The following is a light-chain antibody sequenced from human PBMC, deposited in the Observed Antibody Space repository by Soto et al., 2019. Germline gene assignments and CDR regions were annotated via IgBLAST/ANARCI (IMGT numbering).Light chain of an antibody. CDR2: DVF. CDR1: SSDVGTFNF. V-gene: IGLV2-11*01. CDR3: ASYAGTYTV. Sequence: QSALTQPRSVSWSPGQSVTISCTGTSSDVGTFNFVSWYQHHPGKSPKFVILDVFKRPSGVPDRFSGSKSGNTASLAVSGLQTDDEADNYCASYAGTYTVFGGVTKLTVL. J-gene: IGLJ2*01.